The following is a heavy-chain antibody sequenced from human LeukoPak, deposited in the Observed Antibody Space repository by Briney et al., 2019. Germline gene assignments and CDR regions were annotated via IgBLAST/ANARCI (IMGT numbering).Heavy chain of an antibody. CDR2: TYTSGTT. Sequence: PSETLSLTCTVSGASISSYYWDWIRQPAGKGLEWIGRTYTSGTTNYNPSLKSRVSMSVDTSKNQFSLKLSSVTAADTAVYYCARDEIAAAVSFDYWGQGTLVTVSS. D-gene: IGHD6-13*01. J-gene: IGHJ4*02. V-gene: IGHV4-4*07. CDR1: GASISSYY. CDR3: ARDEIAAAVSFDY.